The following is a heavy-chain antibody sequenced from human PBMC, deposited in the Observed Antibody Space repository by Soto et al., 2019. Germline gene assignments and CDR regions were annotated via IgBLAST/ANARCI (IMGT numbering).Heavy chain of an antibody. CDR2: MNPGSGDT. J-gene: IGHJ5*02. V-gene: IGHV1-8*01. CDR1: GYSFTNND. D-gene: IGHD3-16*01. Sequence: ASVKVSCKASGYSFTNNDVSWVRQATGQGLEWMGWMNPGSGDTGYAQKFQGRVTMTRDISIATAYMELSSLRSDDTAIYYCARMATFGSLNWFDPWGQGTLVTVS. CDR3: ARMATFGSLNWFDP.